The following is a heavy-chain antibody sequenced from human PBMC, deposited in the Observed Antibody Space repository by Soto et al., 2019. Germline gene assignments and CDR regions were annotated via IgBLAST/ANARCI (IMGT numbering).Heavy chain of an antibody. Sequence: PGESLKISCKGSGYSFTSYWIGWVRQMPGKGLEWMGSIYPGDSDTRYSPSFQGQVTISADKSISTAYLQWSSLKASDTAMYYCARLVEYCSVGSSPAWFDPWGQGTLVTVSS. CDR1: GYSFTSYW. CDR2: IYPGDSDT. V-gene: IGHV5-51*01. D-gene: IGHD2-15*01. CDR3: ARLVEYCSVGSSPAWFDP. J-gene: IGHJ5*02.